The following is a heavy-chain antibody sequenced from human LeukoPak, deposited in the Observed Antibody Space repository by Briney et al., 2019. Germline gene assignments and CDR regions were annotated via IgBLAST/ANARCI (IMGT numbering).Heavy chain of an antibody. J-gene: IGHJ6*02. CDR3: ARWARYSSGWYPHYYYGMDV. D-gene: IGHD6-19*01. CDR1: GGSFSGYY. CDR2: INHSGST. Sequence: PSETLSLTCAVYGGSFSGYYWSWIRQPPGKGLEWIGEINHSGSTNYNPSLKSRVTISVDTSKNQFSLKLSSVTAADTAVYYCARWARYSSGWYPHYYYGMDVWGQGTTVTVSS. V-gene: IGHV4-34*01.